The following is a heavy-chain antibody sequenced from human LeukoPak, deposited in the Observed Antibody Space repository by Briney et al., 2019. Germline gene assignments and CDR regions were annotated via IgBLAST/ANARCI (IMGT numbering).Heavy chain of an antibody. Sequence: GASVKVSCKASGYTLTSYDIKRVRQATGQGLEWMGWMNPNSGNTGYAQKFQGRVTITRNTSISTAYMELSSLRSEDTAVYYCARVFNSGSYYGVDYFDYWGQGTLVTVSS. CDR3: ARVFNSGSYYGVDYFDY. D-gene: IGHD1-26*01. CDR1: GYTLTSYD. J-gene: IGHJ4*02. CDR2: MNPNSGNT. V-gene: IGHV1-8*03.